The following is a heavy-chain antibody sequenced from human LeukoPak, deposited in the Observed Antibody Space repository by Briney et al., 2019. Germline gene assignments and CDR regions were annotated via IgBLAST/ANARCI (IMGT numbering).Heavy chain of an antibody. CDR2: INHSGST. CDR3: ARIPGPITMVRGVFTDWFDP. Sequence: SETLSLTCAVYGGSFSGYYWSWIRQPPGKGLEWIGEINHSGSTNYNPSLKSRVTISEDTSKNQFSLKLRSVTAADTAVYYCARIPGPITMVRGVFTDWFDPWGQGTLVTVSS. J-gene: IGHJ5*02. V-gene: IGHV4-34*01. CDR1: GGSFSGYY. D-gene: IGHD3-10*01.